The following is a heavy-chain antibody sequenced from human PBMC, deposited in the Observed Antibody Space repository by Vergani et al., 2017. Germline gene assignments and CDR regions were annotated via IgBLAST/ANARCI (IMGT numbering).Heavy chain of an antibody. D-gene: IGHD1-26*01. V-gene: IGHV3-23*01. CDR3: AKDGSGRVYGMDG. CDR1: GFTFSSYA. Sequence: EVQLLESGGGLVQPGGSLRLSCAASGFTFSSYAMSWVRQAPGQGLEWVSAISGSGGSTYYADSVKGRFTISRDNSKNTLYLQMNRLRAEDTAVYYCAKDGSGRVYGMDGWGEGTTVTVSS. CDR2: ISGSGGST. J-gene: IGHJ6*01.